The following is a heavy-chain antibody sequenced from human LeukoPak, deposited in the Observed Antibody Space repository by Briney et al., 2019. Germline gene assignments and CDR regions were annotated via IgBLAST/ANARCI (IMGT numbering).Heavy chain of an antibody. CDR1: GFTVSSNY. Sequence: GGSLRLSCAASGFTVSSNYMSWVRQAPGKGLEWVSVIYSGGSTYYADSVKGRFTISRDNSKNTLYLQMNSLRAEDTAVYYCARGIRSGYSYGFDYWGQGTLVTVSS. CDR3: ARGIRSGYSYGFDY. V-gene: IGHV3-53*01. J-gene: IGHJ4*02. D-gene: IGHD5-18*01. CDR2: IYSGGST.